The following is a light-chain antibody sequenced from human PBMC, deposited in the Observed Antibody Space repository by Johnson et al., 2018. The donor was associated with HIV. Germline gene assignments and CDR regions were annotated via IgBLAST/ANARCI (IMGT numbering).Light chain of an antibody. CDR3: GTWDNSLSAV. CDR2: DND. J-gene: IGLJ1*01. CDR1: SSNIGNNY. Sequence: QSVLTQPPSVSAAPGQKVTISCSGSSSNIGNNYLSWYQHLPVTAPRLLIYDNDKRPSGIPDRFSGSKSGTSATLGITGLQTGDEADYYCGTWDNSLSAVFGTGTKVTVL. V-gene: IGLV1-51*01.